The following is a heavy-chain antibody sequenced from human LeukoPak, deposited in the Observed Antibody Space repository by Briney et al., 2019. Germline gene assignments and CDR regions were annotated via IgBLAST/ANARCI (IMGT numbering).Heavy chain of an antibody. CDR2: ISSSRSTI. CDR3: AELGITMIGGV. D-gene: IGHD3-10*02. Sequence: GGSLRLSCAASGFTFSSYSMNWVRQAPGKGLEWVSYISSSRSTIYYADSVKGRFTISRDNAKNSLYLQMNSLRAEDAAVYYCAELGITMIGGVWGKGTTVTISS. CDR1: GFTFSSYS. V-gene: IGHV3-48*04. J-gene: IGHJ6*04.